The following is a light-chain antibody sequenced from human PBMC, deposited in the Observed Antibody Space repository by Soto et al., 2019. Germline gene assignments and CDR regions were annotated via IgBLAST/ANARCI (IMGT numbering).Light chain of an antibody. CDR1: SSDVGSYNG. V-gene: IGLV2-18*02. Sequence: QSALTQPTSVSGSPGQSVTISCTGTSSDVGSYNGVSWYQQPPGTAPKFMIYEVSNRPSGVPDRFSGSKSGNTASLTISGLQAEDEADYFCSSYTTSSTYVFGTGTKVTVL. J-gene: IGLJ1*01. CDR3: SSYTTSSTYV. CDR2: EVS.